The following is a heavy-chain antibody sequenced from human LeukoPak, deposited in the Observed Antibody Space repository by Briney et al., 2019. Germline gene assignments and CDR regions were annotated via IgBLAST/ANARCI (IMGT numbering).Heavy chain of an antibody. V-gene: IGHV3-7*01. CDR3: AREREVYCSSTSCPPRSYGMDV. Sequence: GGSLRLSCAASGFTVSSNYMSWVRQAPGKGLERVANIKQDGSEKYYVDSVKGRFTISRDNAKNSLYLQMNSLRAEDTAVYYCAREREVYCSSTSCPPRSYGMDVWGQGTTVTVSS. J-gene: IGHJ6*02. D-gene: IGHD2-2*01. CDR1: GFTVSSNY. CDR2: IKQDGSEK.